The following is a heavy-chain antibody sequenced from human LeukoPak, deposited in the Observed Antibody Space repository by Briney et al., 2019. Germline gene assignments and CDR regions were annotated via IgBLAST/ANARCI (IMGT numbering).Heavy chain of an antibody. V-gene: IGHV1-69*13. J-gene: IGHJ4*02. CDR1: GGTFSSYA. CDR3: ARVPYYYDSSGYFFDY. D-gene: IGHD3-22*01. CDR2: IIPIFGTA. Sequence: SVKVSCKASGGTFSSYAISWVRQAPGQGLEWMGGIIPIFGTANYAQKFQGRVTITADESTSTAYMEPSSLRSEDTAVYYCARVPYYYDSSGYFFDYWGQGTLVTVSS.